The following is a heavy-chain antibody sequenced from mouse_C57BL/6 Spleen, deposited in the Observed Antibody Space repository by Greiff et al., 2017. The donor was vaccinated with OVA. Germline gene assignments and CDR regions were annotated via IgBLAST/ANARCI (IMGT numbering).Heavy chain of an antibody. J-gene: IGHJ3*01. CDR2: IRNKANGYTT. D-gene: IGHD2-2*01. CDR1: GFTFTDYY. CDR3: ARYGYGDFGFAY. V-gene: IGHV7-3*01. Sequence: DVKLVESGGGLVQPGGSLSLSCAASGFTFTDYYMSWVRQPPGKALEWLGFIRNKANGYTTEYSASVKGRFTISRDNSQSILYLQMNALRAEDSATYYCARYGYGDFGFAYWGQGTLVTVSA.